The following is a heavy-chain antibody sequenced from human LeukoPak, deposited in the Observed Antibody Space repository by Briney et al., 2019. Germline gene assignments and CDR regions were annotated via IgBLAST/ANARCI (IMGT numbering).Heavy chain of an antibody. Sequence: SETLSLTCTVSGGSISSYYWSWLRQPPGKGLEWIGYINYSGSTNYNPSLKSRVTISVDTSKNQFSLKLSSVTAADTAVYYCARQTAVAGTLFLAYHAAYFDYWGQGTLVTVSS. CDR1: GGSISSYY. J-gene: IGHJ4*02. V-gene: IGHV4-59*08. CDR2: INYSGST. CDR3: ARQTAVAGTLFLAYHAAYFDY. D-gene: IGHD6-19*01.